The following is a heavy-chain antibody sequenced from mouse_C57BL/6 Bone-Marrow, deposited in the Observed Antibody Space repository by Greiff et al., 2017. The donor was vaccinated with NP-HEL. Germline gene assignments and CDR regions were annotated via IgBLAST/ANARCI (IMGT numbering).Heavy chain of an antibody. CDR1: GYSITSSYY. V-gene: IGHV3-6*01. CDR3: ARDYSGYYFDD. CDR2: IRYDGSN. J-gene: IGHJ2*01. Sequence: EVQLQESGPGLVKPSQSLSLTCSVTGYSITSSYYWNWIRQFPGNKLEWMGYIRYDGSNNYNPSLKNRTSITRDTSKNQIFLKLNSVTTEDTATYYRARDYSGYYFDDWGQGTTLTVSS. D-gene: IGHD2-12*01.